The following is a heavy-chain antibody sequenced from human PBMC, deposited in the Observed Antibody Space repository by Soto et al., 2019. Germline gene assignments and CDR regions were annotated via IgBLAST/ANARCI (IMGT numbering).Heavy chain of an antibody. Sequence: SETLSLTCSVSGDSISNLDYFWAWIRQPPGQALEYIGYIYKSATTYYNPSFESRVAISVDTSKSKFSLNVTSVTAADTAVYFCARGRYCLTGRCFPNWFDSWGQGALVTVSS. D-gene: IGHD7-27*01. V-gene: IGHV4-30-4*01. CDR2: IYKSATT. J-gene: IGHJ5*01. CDR3: ARGRYCLTGRCFPNWFDS. CDR1: GDSISNLDYF.